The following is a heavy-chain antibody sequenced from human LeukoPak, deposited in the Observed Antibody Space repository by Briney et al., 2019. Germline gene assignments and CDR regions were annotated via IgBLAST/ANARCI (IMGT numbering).Heavy chain of an antibody. J-gene: IGHJ4*02. D-gene: IGHD4/OR15-4a*01. CDR1: GDSINNYF. CDR2: MHNGVHT. CDR3: AATIRRDYGDTNLDY. V-gene: IGHV4-59*01. Sequence: PSETLSLTCTVTGDSINNYFWSWIRQPPGKGLEWIGYMHNGVHTNYNPSLKSRVTISGDTSKNQLSLKLTSVTAADTAVYYCAATIRRDYGDTNLDYWGQGTLVTVSS.